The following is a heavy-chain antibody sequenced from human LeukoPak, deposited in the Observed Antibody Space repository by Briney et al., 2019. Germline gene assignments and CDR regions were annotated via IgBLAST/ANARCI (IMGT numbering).Heavy chain of an antibody. V-gene: IGHV3-7*01. D-gene: IGHD2-2*01. CDR2: IKQDGSEK. J-gene: IGHJ4*02. CDR3: ARLKLLWSNYFDY. Sequence: GWSLRLSCAASVFTSSSYLMSWVRQAPGKGLEWVANIKQDGSEKYYVDSVKGRFTISRDNAKNSLYLQINSLRAEDTAVYYCARLKLLWSNYFDYWGQGTLVTVSS. CDR1: VFTSSSYL.